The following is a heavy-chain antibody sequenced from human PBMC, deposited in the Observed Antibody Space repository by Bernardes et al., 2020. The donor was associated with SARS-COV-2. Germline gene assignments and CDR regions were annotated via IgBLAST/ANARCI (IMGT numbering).Heavy chain of an antibody. CDR3: AGSSCGIDCYVGGLRSWDYGIDV. J-gene: IGHJ6*02. CDR1: GRSISSSNYY. CDR2: IYSSGSS. V-gene: IGHV4-39*02. D-gene: IGHD2-21*01. Sequence: LSLTCTVTGRSISSSNYYWGWFRQPPGKGLEWIGSIYSSGSSYYNPSLPSRVRASVDTSKNHFSLRRSYVTAADTAVYYCAGSSCGIDCYVGGLRSWDYGIDVWGQGTTVTVSS.